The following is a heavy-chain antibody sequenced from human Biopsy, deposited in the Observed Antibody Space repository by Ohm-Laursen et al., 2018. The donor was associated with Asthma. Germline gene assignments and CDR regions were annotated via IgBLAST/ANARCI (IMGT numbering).Heavy chain of an antibody. V-gene: IGHV1-2*06. CDR3: AGIKIRIGAGTDRYFDL. CDR1: VYPPTDHY. D-gene: IGHD3-10*01. Sequence: SSKASVYPPTDHYVHWVRQAPGQGLECMRRIDPNSGGTNYAQKFLGRVTMTWDTSVNTAFMVLSRLRSDDTAVYYCAGIKIRIGAGTDRYFDLWGRGTLVTVSS. CDR2: IDPNSGGT. J-gene: IGHJ2*01.